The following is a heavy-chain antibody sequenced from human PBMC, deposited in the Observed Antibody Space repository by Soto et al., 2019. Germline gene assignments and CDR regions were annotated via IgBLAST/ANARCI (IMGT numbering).Heavy chain of an antibody. CDR3: APPDHFISSSYFDY. V-gene: IGHV3-23*01. CDR2: ISGSGGST. J-gene: IGHJ4*02. CDR1: GFTFGSYA. Sequence: GCLRLSCGASGFTFGSYAVCWVRQGPGKGLEWVSAISGSGGSTYYADSVKGRFTISRDNSKNTLYLQMNSLRAEDTAVYYCAPPDHFISSSYFDYWGQGTLVTVSS. D-gene: IGHD6-13*01.